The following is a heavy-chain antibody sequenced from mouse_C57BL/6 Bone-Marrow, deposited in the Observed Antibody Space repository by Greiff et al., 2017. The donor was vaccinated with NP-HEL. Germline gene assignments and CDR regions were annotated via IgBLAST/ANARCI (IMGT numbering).Heavy chain of an antibody. Sequence: VHLVESGPGLVAPSQCLSISCTVSGFSLTSYGVDWVRQPPGQGLEWMGVIWGGGSTHYYSALMSRLCISKDNSKSQVFLKMNSLQTDDTAMYYCASYSNHFAYWGQGTLVTVSA. J-gene: IGHJ3*01. CDR2: IWGGGST. CDR1: GFSLTSYG. D-gene: IGHD2-5*01. V-gene: IGHV2-9*01. CDR3: ASYSNHFAY.